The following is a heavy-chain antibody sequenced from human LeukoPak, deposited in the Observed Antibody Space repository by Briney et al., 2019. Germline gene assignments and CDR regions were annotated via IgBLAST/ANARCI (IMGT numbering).Heavy chain of an antibody. CDR1: GGSISSSSYY. Sequence: SETLSLTCTVSGGSISSSSYYWGWIRQPPGKGLEWIGSIYYSGSTNYNPSLKSRVTISVDTSKNQFSLKLSSVTAADTAVYYCARDRLGNTVDYWGQGALVTVSA. J-gene: IGHJ4*02. D-gene: IGHD3-16*01. CDR3: ARDRLGNTVDY. V-gene: IGHV4-39*07. CDR2: IYYSGST.